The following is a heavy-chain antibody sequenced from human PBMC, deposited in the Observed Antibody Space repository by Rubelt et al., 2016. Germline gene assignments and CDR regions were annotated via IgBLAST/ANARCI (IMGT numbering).Heavy chain of an antibody. J-gene: IGHJ4*02. Sequence: SRGGLVQPGGSLRVSCAASGFTFSNYWMTWARQAPGKGLEWVANVNEGGGEKYYVDSVRGRFTISRDNAKNSVSLQMNSLRVEDTAVYYCATVLQLSDPGGLDHWGQGALVTVSS. CDR3: ATVLQLSDPGGLDH. CDR1: GFTFSNYW. D-gene: IGHD1-1*01. CDR2: VNEGGGEK. V-gene: IGHV3-7*05.